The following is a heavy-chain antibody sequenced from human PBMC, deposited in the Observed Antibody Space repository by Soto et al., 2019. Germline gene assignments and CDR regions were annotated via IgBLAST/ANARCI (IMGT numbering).Heavy chain of an antibody. CDR1: GFTFDDYA. J-gene: IGHJ3*02. Sequence: EVQLVESGGGLVQPGRSLRLSCAASGFTFDDYAMHWVRQAPGKGLEWVSGISWNSGSIGYADSVKGRFTISRDNAKNSLYLQMNSLRAEDTALYYCAKGSSGWRFDAFDIWGQGTMVTVSS. D-gene: IGHD6-19*01. V-gene: IGHV3-9*01. CDR2: ISWNSGSI. CDR3: AKGSSGWRFDAFDI.